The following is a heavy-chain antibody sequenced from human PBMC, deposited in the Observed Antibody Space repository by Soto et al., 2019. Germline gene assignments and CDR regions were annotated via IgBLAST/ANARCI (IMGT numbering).Heavy chain of an antibody. V-gene: IGHV1-69*08. Sequence: QVQLVQSGAEVKKPGSSVKVSCKASGGTFSSYTISWVRQAPGQGLEWMGRIIPILGIANYAQKFQGRVTITAEKSPSTPYMELSSLRSEDTAVYYCARERGLIVVALAAPGYAFAIWGQGTMVTLSS. CDR1: GGTFSSYT. J-gene: IGHJ3*02. CDR3: ARERGLIVVALAAPGYAFAI. D-gene: IGHD2-15*01. CDR2: IIPILGIA.